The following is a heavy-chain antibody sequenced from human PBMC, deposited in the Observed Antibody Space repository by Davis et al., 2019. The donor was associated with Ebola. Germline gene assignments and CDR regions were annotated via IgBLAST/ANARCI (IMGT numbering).Heavy chain of an antibody. J-gene: IGHJ5*02. CDR1: GGSISSYY. D-gene: IGHD6-19*01. CDR3: ARHIAWGHYSGWGYNWFDP. V-gene: IGHV4-59*08. CDR2: IYYSGST. Sequence: PSETLSLTCTVSGGSISSYYWSWIRQPPGKGLEWIGYIYYSGSTNYNPSLKSRVTISVDTSKNQFSLKLSSVTAADTAVYYCARHIAWGHYSGWGYNWFDPWGQGTLVTVSS.